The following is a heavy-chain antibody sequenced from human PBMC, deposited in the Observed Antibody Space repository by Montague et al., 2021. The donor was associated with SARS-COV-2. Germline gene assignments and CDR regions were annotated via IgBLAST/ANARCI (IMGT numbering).Heavy chain of an antibody. Sequence: SLRISCAASGFIFSRYEMNWVRQAPGKGLEWISYISSSGGGSTKHYTDSVKGRFTISRDNAKNSLYLQMNSLRVEDTAIYYCARDRDWDDWCGMDVWGQGTTVTVSS. CDR2: ISSSGGGSTK. D-gene: IGHD2-21*01. J-gene: IGHJ6*02. CDR1: GFIFSRYE. CDR3: ARDRDWDDWCGMDV. V-gene: IGHV3-48*03.